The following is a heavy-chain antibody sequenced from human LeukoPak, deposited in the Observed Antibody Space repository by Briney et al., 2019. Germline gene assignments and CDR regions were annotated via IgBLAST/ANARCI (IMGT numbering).Heavy chain of an antibody. CDR3: ARRSGDYYLDS. V-gene: IGHV3-48*03. J-gene: IGHJ4*02. CDR1: GFTFSSYE. CDR2: ISSGGGTI. D-gene: IGHD3-3*01. Sequence: PGGSLRLSCAASGFTFSSYEMNWVRQAPGKGLEWVSYISSGGGTIYYADAVKGRFTISRDNGKNSLFLQMDSLRAEDTALYFCARRSGDYYLDSWGQGTLVTVSS.